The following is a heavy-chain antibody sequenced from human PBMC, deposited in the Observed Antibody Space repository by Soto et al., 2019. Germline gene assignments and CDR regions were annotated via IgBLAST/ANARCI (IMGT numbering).Heavy chain of an antibody. V-gene: IGHV4-59*01. CDR2: IYYSGST. D-gene: IGHD2-15*01. J-gene: IGHJ5*02. CDR1: GDSISSYY. CDR3: ARDPLSCSGGSCYLGWFDP. Sequence: SETLSLTCTVSGDSISSYYWSWIRQPPGKGLEWIGHIYYSGSTNYNPSLKSRVTISVDTSKNQFSLKLSSVTAAETAVYYCARDPLSCSGGSCYLGWFDPWGQGTLVTVSS.